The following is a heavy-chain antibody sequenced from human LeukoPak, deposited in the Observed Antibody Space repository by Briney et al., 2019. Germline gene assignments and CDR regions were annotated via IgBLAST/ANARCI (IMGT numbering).Heavy chain of an antibody. J-gene: IGHJ4*02. CDR2: IKSKTDGGTT. Sequence: GGSLRLSCAASGFTFSNAWMSWVRQAPGKGLEWVGRIKSKTDGGTTDYAAPVKGRFTISRDDSKNTLYLQMNSLKTEDTAVYYCTTDGARVAAAGTDYWGQGTLVTVSS. CDR3: TTDGARVAAAGTDY. CDR1: GFTFSNAW. V-gene: IGHV3-15*01. D-gene: IGHD6-13*01.